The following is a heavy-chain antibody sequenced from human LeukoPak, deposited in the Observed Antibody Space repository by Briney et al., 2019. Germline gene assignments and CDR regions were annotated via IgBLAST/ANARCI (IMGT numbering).Heavy chain of an antibody. CDR2: INHGGST. CDR3: ARLSLDYYYYYYMDV. CDR1: GRSFSGYY. V-gene: IGHV4-34*01. Sequence: PSETLSLTCAVYGRSFSGYYWSWIRRPPGKGLEWIGEINHGGSTNYNPSLKSRVTISVDTSKNQFSLKLSSVTAADTAVYYCARLSLDYYYYYYMDVWGKGTTVTISS. J-gene: IGHJ6*03. D-gene: IGHD3-16*02.